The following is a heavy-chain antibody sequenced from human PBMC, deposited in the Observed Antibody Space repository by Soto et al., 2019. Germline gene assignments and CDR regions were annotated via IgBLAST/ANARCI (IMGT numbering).Heavy chain of an antibody. Sequence: SETLSLTCTVSGGSISSSSYYWGWIRQPPGKGLEWIGSIYYSGSTYYNPSLKSRVTISVDTSKNQFSLKLSSVTAADTAVYYCARPIAAAPDHDAFDIWGQGTMVTVSS. CDR2: IYYSGST. D-gene: IGHD6-13*01. CDR1: GGSISSSSYY. J-gene: IGHJ3*02. V-gene: IGHV4-39*01. CDR3: ARPIAAAPDHDAFDI.